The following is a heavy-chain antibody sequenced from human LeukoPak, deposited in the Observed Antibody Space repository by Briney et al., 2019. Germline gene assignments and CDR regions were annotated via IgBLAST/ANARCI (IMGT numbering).Heavy chain of an antibody. V-gene: IGHV6-1*01. Sequence: SQTLSLTCAISGGSVSSNNAAWDWIWQSPSRGLEWLGRTYYRSKWYNDYAVSVKSRITINPDTSKNQFSLHLNSVTPEDTAVYYCARDPEVGTTWSTFDYWGQGALVTVSS. CDR3: ARDPEVGTTWSTFDY. CDR2: TYYRSKWYN. CDR1: GGSVSSNNAA. D-gene: IGHD1-26*01. J-gene: IGHJ4*02.